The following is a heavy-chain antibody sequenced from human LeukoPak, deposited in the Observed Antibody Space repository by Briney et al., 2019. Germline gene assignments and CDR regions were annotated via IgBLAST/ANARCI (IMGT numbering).Heavy chain of an antibody. V-gene: IGHV3-15*01. CDR2: IKSKADGGTT. Sequence: PGGSLRLSCAASGFTFSNAWMSWVRQAPGKGLEWVGRIKSKADGGTTDYAAPVKGRFTISRDDSKNTLYLQMNSLKTEDTAVYYCTTAPPGGYFDWSPVGGMDVWGQGTTVTVSS. CDR3: TTAPPGGYFDWSPVGGMDV. CDR1: GFTFSNAW. D-gene: IGHD3-9*01. J-gene: IGHJ6*02.